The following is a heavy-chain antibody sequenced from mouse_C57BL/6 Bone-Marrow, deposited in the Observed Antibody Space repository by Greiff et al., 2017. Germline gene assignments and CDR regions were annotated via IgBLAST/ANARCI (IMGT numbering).Heavy chain of an antibody. CDR1: GYTFTSYW. CDR2: IDPSDSYT. V-gene: IGHV1-69*01. D-gene: IGHD3-2*02. CDR3: ARETAQVYFDY. J-gene: IGHJ2*01. Sequence: VQLQQPGAELVMPGASVKLSCKASGYTFTSYWMHWVKQRPGQGLEWIGEIDPSDSYTNYNQKFKCKSTLTVDKSSSTAYMQLSSLTSEDSAVYYCARETAQVYFDYWGQGTTLTVSS.